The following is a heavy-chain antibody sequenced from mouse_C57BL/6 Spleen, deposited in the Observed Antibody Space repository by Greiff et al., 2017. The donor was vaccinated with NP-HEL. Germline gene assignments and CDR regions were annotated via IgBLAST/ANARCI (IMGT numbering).Heavy chain of an antibody. CDR3: ARGESYYYGSSGYFDY. J-gene: IGHJ2*01. Sequence: VQLQQPGAELVKPGASVKLSCKASGYTFTSYWMHWVKQRPGQGLEWIGMIHPNSGSTNYNEKFKSKATLTVDKSSSTAYMQLSSLTSEDSAVYYCARGESYYYGSSGYFDYWGQGTTLTVSS. CDR1: GYTFTSYW. D-gene: IGHD1-1*01. CDR2: IHPNSGST. V-gene: IGHV1-64*01.